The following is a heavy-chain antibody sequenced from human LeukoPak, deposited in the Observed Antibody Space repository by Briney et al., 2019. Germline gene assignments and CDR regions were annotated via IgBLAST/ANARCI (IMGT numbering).Heavy chain of an antibody. D-gene: IGHD3-3*01. Sequence: HPGGSLRLSCAASGFTFSTYWMRSVRQAPGKGLVWVSRINSDGSSTSYADSVKGLFTISRDNAKNTLYLQMKSLRAEDTAVYYCARAPSATWSGYSGYYYYMDVWGKGTTVTVSS. CDR3: ARAPSATWSGYSGYYYYMDV. V-gene: IGHV3-74*01. CDR2: INSDGSST. CDR1: GFTFSTYW. J-gene: IGHJ6*03.